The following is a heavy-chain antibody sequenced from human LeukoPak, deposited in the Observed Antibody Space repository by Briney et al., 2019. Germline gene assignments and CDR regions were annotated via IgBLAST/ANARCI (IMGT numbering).Heavy chain of an antibody. CDR2: IYWDDDK. CDR1: GFSLTTSGVG. J-gene: IGHJ4*02. D-gene: IGHD6-13*01. Sequence: SGPTLLKPTQTLTLTCTFSGFSLTTSGVGVGWIRQPPGKALECLALIYWDDDKRYSPSLKSRLTITKDTSKNQVVLTMTNMDPVDTATYYCAHWSTAAAGKDWGQGTLVIVSS. V-gene: IGHV2-5*02. CDR3: AHWSTAAAGKD.